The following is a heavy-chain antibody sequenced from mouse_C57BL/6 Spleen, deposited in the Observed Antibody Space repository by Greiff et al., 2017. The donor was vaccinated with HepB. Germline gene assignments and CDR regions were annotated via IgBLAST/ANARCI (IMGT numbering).Heavy chain of an antibody. V-gene: IGHV1-69*01. CDR2: IDPSDSYT. Sequence: QVQLQQPGAELVMPGASVKLSCKASGYTFTSYWMHWVKQRPGQGLEWIGEIDPSDSYTNYNQKFKGKSTLTVDKSSSTAYMQLSSLTSEDSAVYYCARSGDYDVDWFAYWGQGTLVTVSA. CDR3: ARSGDYDVDWFAY. J-gene: IGHJ3*01. CDR1: GYTFTSYW. D-gene: IGHD2-4*01.